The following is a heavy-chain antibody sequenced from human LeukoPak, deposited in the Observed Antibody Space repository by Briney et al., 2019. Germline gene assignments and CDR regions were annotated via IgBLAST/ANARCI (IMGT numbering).Heavy chain of an antibody. Sequence: ASVKVSCKASGYTFTSYDINWVRQATGQGLEWMGWMNPNSGNTGYAQKFQGRVTMTRNTSISTAYMELSSLRSEDTAVYYCARAHWRFGELSLDYWGQGTLVTVSS. CDR1: GYTFTSYD. V-gene: IGHV1-8*01. J-gene: IGHJ4*02. CDR2: MNPNSGNT. CDR3: ARAHWRFGELSLDY. D-gene: IGHD3-10*01.